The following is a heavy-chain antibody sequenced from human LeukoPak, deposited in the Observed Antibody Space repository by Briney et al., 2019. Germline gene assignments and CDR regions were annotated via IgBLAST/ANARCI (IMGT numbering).Heavy chain of an antibody. D-gene: IGHD5-18*01. CDR3: ARGPYSYGYANDY. V-gene: IGHV3-53*01. CDR2: IYSGGST. Sequence: PGGSLRLSCAASGFTVSSNYMSWVRQAPGKGLEWVSVIYSGGSTYYADSVKGRFTISRDNSKNTLYLQMNSLRAEDTAVYYCARGPYSYGYANDYWGQGTLVTVSS. J-gene: IGHJ4*02. CDR1: GFTVSSNY.